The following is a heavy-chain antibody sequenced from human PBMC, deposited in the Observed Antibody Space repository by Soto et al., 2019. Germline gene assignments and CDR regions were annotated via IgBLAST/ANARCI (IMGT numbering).Heavy chain of an antibody. Sequence: EVQLVESGGGLVKPGGSLRLSCVASGFTFSDTWMNWVRQAPGKGLEWVGRIKTKTDGGTTEYAAPVKGRFTISRDDSQNTLYLQMSSLKIEDTAVYYCSSRPLGYSAYGSQRWGQGTLVTVSS. CDR3: SSRPLGYSAYGSQR. CDR2: IKTKTDGGTT. J-gene: IGHJ4*02. V-gene: IGHV3-15*01. CDR1: GFTFSDTW. D-gene: IGHD5-12*01.